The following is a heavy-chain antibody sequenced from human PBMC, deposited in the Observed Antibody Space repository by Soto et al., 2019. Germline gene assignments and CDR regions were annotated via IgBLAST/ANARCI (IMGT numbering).Heavy chain of an antibody. Sequence: QVQLVESGGGVVQPGRSLRLSCAASGFTFSSYGMHWVRQAPGKGLEWVAVISYDGSNKYYADSVKGRFTISRDNSKNTLYLQMNSLRAEDTAVYYCATLSGDFWSGYDYYYMDVWGKGTTVTVSS. CDR1: GFTFSSYG. CDR2: ISYDGSNK. V-gene: IGHV3-30*03. D-gene: IGHD3-3*01. CDR3: ATLSGDFWSGYDYYYMDV. J-gene: IGHJ6*03.